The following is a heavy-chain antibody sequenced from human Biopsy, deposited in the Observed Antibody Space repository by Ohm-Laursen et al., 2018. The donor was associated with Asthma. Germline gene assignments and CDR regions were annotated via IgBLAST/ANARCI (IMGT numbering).Heavy chain of an antibody. J-gene: IGHJ4*02. V-gene: IGHV1-69*01. CDR2: INSVIGTT. CDR1: GGTFNTYV. CDR3: ARKAGSCISRTCYSLDF. Sequence: SSVKVSCKSLGGTFNTYVIGWVRQAPGQGLEWMGGINSVIGTTNYPQKFQDRVTITADDSTSTVYMELSSLRSEDTAVYYCARKAGSCISRTCYSLDFWGQRALVTVSS. D-gene: IGHD2-2*01.